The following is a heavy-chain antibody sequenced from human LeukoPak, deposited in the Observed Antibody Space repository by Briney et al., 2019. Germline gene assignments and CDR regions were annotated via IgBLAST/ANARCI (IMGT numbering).Heavy chain of an antibody. Sequence: SYTLSLTRTVCGGCIRGYYWSWLRQPARRGLAGIGCIYYSGSTNYNPSLKSRVTISVDTSKNQFSLNLSSVTAADTAVYYCARQTRTNKYCSGGSCYNFDYWGQGTLVTVSS. D-gene: IGHD2-15*01. CDR2: IYYSGST. J-gene: IGHJ4*02. V-gene: IGHV4-59*08. CDR3: ARQTRTNKYCSGGSCYNFDY. CDR1: GGCIRGYY.